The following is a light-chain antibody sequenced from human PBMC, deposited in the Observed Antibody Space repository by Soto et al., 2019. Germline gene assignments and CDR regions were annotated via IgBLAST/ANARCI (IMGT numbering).Light chain of an antibody. CDR3: AAWDGSLSGRFV. CDR2: EVT. J-gene: IGLJ1*01. CDR1: GSDFGRYNR. V-gene: IGLV2-18*01. Sequence: QSALTQPPSVSGSPGQSVTISCTGTGSDFGRYNRVSWYQHTPGTAPKLLIYEVTNRPSGVPDRFSGSRSGNTASLTISGLRSEEEADYFCAAWDGSLSGRFVFGTGTKLTVL.